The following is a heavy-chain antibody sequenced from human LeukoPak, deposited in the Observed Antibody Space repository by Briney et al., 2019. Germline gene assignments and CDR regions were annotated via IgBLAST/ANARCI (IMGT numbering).Heavy chain of an antibody. D-gene: IGHD3-22*01. J-gene: IGHJ4*02. CDR3: ARGIPDYYDSSGLGY. V-gene: IGHV4-34*01. CDR2: INHSGST. Sequence: SETLSLTCAVCGGSFSGYYWSWIRQPPGKGLEWIGEINHSGSTKYNPSLKSRVTISVDTSKDQLSLKLSSVTAADTAVYYCARGIPDYYDSSGLGYWGQGTLVTVSS. CDR1: GGSFSGYY.